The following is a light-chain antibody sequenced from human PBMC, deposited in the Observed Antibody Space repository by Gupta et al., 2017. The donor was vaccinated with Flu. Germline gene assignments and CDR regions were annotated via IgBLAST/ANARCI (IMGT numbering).Light chain of an antibody. CDR2: WAS. J-gene: IGKJ1*01. CDR1: QSGLYSSKNKNY. Sequence: DIVMIQSPDSLAVSLGERATINCKSTQSGLYSSKNKNYLAWYQQKPGQPPKLLIYWASTRESGVPDRFSGRGSGTDFTLTISSRQAEDVAVYYCQQEDSTPKTFGQGTKVEIK. V-gene: IGKV4-1*01. CDR3: QQEDSTPKT.